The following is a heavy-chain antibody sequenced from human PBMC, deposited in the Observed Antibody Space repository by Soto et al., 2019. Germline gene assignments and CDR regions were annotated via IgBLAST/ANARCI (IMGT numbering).Heavy chain of an antibody. CDR3: AKYPGMYDLVIPSPPDASHI. Sequence: GSLIPSCAASGXSFNSYSMSWVRQATGKGLELVSGIVGSGGRMYYEDSVKGRFTISRDNSDKKLFPQMKSLRADDKALYYCAKYPGMYDLVIPSPPDASHIWGQGTMVPVS. J-gene: IGHJ3*02. D-gene: IGHD3-9*01. V-gene: IGHV3-23*02. CDR2: IVGSGGRM. CDR1: GXSFNSYS.